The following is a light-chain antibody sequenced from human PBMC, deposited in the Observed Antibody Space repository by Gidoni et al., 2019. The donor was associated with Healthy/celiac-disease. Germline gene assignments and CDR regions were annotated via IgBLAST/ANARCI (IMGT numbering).Light chain of an antibody. J-gene: IGKJ3*01. V-gene: IGKV2-28*01. CDR2: LGS. Sequence: DIVMPHSPPPLPVTPGAPASISCRSSQSLLHSNGYNYLDWYLQKPGQSPQLLIYLGSNRASGGADRVSGSGSGTDFTLKISRVEAEDVGVYYCMQALQLFTFXPXTKVDIK. CDR1: QSLLHSNGYNY. CDR3: MQALQLFT.